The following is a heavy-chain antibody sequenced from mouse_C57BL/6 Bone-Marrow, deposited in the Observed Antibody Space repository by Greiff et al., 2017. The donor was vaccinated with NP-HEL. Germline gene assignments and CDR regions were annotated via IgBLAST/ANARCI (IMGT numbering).Heavy chain of an antibody. CDR2: IDPENGDT. J-gene: IGHJ4*01. D-gene: IGHD1-1*01. CDR1: GFNIKDDY. CDR3: TTNYGSIAMDY. V-gene: IGHV14-4*01. Sequence: VQLQQSGAELVRPGASVKLSCTASGFNIKDDYMHWVKQRPEQGLEWIGWIDPENGDTEYASKFQGKATITAGTSSNTAYLPLSSLTSEDTAVYYCTTNYGSIAMDYWGQGTSVPVSS.